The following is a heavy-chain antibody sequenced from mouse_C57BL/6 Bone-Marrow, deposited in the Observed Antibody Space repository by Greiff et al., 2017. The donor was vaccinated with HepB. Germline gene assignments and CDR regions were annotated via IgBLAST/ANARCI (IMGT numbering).Heavy chain of an antibody. V-gene: IGHV5-17*01. Sequence: EVQGVESGGGLVKPGGSLKLSCAASGFTFSDYGMHWVRQAPEKGLEWVAYISSGSSTIYYADTVKGRFTISRDNAKNTLFLQMTSLRSEDTAMYYCARGYYDYGWYFDVWGTGTTVTVSS. J-gene: IGHJ1*03. CDR2: ISSGSSTI. CDR3: ARGYYDYGWYFDV. CDR1: GFTFSDYG. D-gene: IGHD2-4*01.